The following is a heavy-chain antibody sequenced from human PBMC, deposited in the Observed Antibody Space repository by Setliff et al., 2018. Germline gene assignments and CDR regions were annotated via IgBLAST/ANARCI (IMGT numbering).Heavy chain of an antibody. CDR3: ARDRYGVPGDS. V-gene: IGHV4-61*09. CDR1: GGSISSGSDY. Sequence: SETLSLTCSVSGGSISSGSDYWTWIRQPAGKGLEWIGHIYTSGSTNLHPAFRSRVTMSDDTSKSQFSLTLTSVTAADTGIYYCARDRYGVPGDSWGQGLLVTVSS. D-gene: IGHD3-16*02. J-gene: IGHJ5*01. CDR2: IYTSGST.